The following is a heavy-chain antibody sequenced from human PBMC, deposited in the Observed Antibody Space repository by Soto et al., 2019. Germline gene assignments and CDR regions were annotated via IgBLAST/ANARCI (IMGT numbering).Heavy chain of an antibody. D-gene: IGHD1-26*01. CDR1: GFTFSSYS. Sequence: GGSLRLSCAASGFTFSSYSMNWVGQAPGKGLEWVSSISSSSSYIYYADSVKGRFTISRDNAKNSLYLQMNSLRAEDTAVYYCARDQLGATYSWFDPWGPGTLVTVSS. V-gene: IGHV3-21*01. CDR2: ISSSSSYI. J-gene: IGHJ5*02. CDR3: ARDQLGATYSWFDP.